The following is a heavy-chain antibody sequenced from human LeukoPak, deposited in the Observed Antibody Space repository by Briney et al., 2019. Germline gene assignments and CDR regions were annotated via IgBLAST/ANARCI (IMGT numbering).Heavy chain of an antibody. CDR1: GYTFTSYG. CDR2: ISAYNGNT. J-gene: IGHJ6*03. CDR3: ARGPSITMVRGGQWYYYMDV. V-gene: IGHV1-18*01. D-gene: IGHD3-10*01. Sequence: ASVKVSCKASGYTFTSYGISWVRQAPGQGLEWMGWISAYNGNTNYAQKLQGRVTMTTDTSTSTAYMELRSLRSDDTAVYYCARGPSITMVRGGQWYYYMDVWGKGTMVTISS.